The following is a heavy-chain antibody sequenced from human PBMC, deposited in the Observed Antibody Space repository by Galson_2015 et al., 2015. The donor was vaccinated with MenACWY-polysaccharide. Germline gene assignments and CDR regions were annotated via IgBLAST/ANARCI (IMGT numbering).Heavy chain of an antibody. CDR3: AKDSSGENYFDY. Sequence: SLRLSCAASGFTFSSYGMHWVRQAPGKGLEWVAVISYDGSNKYYADSMKGRFTISRDNSKNTLYLQMNSLRAEDTAVYYCAKDSSGENYFDYWGQGTLVTVSS. V-gene: IGHV3-30*18. CDR2: ISYDGSNK. J-gene: IGHJ4*02. D-gene: IGHD3-22*01. CDR1: GFTFSSYG.